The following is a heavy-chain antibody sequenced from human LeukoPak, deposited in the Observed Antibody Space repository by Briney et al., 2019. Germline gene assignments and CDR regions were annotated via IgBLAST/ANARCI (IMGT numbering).Heavy chain of an antibody. D-gene: IGHD3-9*01. Sequence: ASVKVSCKASGYTFTSYGISWVRQAPGQGLEWMGWISAYNGNTNYAQKLQGRVTMTTDTSTSTAYMELRSLRSDDTAVYYCARPFDILTGYFNAFDIWGQGTMVTVSS. CDR3: ARPFDILTGYFNAFDI. J-gene: IGHJ3*02. V-gene: IGHV1-18*01. CDR2: ISAYNGNT. CDR1: GYTFTSYG.